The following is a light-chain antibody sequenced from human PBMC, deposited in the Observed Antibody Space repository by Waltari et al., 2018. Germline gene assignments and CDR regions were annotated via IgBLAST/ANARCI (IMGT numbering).Light chain of an antibody. V-gene: IGKV1-39*01. CDR2: GAS. Sequence: IQLTQSPSPLSASVGDRATVTCRASQSISSYLDWYQQKPGKAPKLLIYGASSLQGGVPSRFSGSGSGTDFTLTISSLQPEDFATYYCQQSYRTPRTFGQGTKVEIE. CDR1: QSISSY. CDR3: QQSYRTPRT. J-gene: IGKJ1*01.